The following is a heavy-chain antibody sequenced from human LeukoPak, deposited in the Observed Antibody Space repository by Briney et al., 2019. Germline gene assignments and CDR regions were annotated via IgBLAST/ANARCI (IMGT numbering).Heavy chain of an antibody. CDR1: GFTFSSYG. CDR3: AKDLQFRVGATAFDI. CDR2: IWYDGSNK. D-gene: IGHD1-26*01. V-gene: IGHV3-33*03. J-gene: IGHJ3*02. Sequence: PGGSLRLSCAASGFTFSSYGMHWVRQAPGKGLEWVAVIWYDGSNKYYADSVKGRFTISRDNAKNSLYLQMNSLRAEDTALYYCAKDLQFRVGATAFDIWGQGTMVTVSS.